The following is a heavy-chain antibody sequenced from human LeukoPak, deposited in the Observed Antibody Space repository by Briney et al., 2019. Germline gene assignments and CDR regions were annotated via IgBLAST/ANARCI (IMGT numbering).Heavy chain of an antibody. CDR3: ARGYYDFWSGYYTFDGYYYYYMDV. V-gene: IGHV1-46*03. J-gene: IGHJ6*03. CDR1: GYTFTGYY. D-gene: IGHD3-3*01. Sequence: ASVKVSCKASGYTFTGYYMHWVRQAPGQGLEWMGIINPSGGSTSYAQKFQGRVTMTRDTSTSTVYMELSSLRSEDTAVYYCARGYYDFWSGYYTFDGYYYYYMDVWGKGTTVTVSS. CDR2: INPSGGST.